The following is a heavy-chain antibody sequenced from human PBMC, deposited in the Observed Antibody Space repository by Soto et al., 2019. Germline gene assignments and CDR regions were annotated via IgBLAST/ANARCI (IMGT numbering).Heavy chain of an antibody. J-gene: IGHJ3*02. CDR3: ARLVGPGATTVAFDI. CDR1: GFTFSSYG. Sequence: HPGGSLRLSCAASGFTFSSYGMHWVRQAPGKGLEWVAVIWYDGSNKYYADSVKGRFTISRDNSKNTLYLQMNSLRAEDTAVYYCARLVGPGATTVAFDIWGQGTMVTVSS. CDR2: IWYDGSNK. V-gene: IGHV3-33*01. D-gene: IGHD1-26*01.